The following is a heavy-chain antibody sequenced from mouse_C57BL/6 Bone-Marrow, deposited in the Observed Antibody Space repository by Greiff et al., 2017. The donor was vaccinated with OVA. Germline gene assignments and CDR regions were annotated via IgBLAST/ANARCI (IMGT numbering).Heavy chain of an antibody. CDR2: ISSGGSYT. Sequence: EVKVVESGGDLVKPGGSLKLSCAASGFTFSSYGMSWVRQTPDKRLEWVATISSGGSYTYYPDSVKGRFTISRDNAKNTLYLQMSSLKSEDTAMYYCASPYYYGSSYEAMDYWGQGTSVTVSS. D-gene: IGHD1-1*01. CDR3: ASPYYYGSSYEAMDY. CDR1: GFTFSSYG. V-gene: IGHV5-6*01. J-gene: IGHJ4*01.